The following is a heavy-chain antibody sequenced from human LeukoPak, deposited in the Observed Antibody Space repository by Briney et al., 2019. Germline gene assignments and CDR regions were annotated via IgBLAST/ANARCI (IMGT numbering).Heavy chain of an antibody. CDR3: ARSVTPLLDY. CDR1: GFTFSSYG. CDR2: IRYDGSNK. V-gene: IGHV3-30*02. Sequence: QTGGSLRLSCAASGFTFSSYGMHWVRQAPGKGLEWVAFIRYDGSNKYYADSVKGRFTISRDNSKNTLYLQMNSLRAEDTAVYYFARSVTPLLDYWGQGTLGTVSS. J-gene: IGHJ4*02. D-gene: IGHD4-17*01.